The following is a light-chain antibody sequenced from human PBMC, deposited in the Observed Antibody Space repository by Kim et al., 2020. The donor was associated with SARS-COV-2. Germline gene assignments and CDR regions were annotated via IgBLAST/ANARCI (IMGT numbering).Light chain of an antibody. CDR2: WAS. CDR3: QQYYAVPYT. V-gene: IGKV4-1*01. Sequence: RATINCKSSQSILYSSNNKNYLAWYQQKPGQPPKLLISWASIRESGVPDRFSGGGSGTDFTLTISSLLAEDVAVYYCQQYYAVPYTFGQGTKLEI. CDR1: QSILYSSNNKNY. J-gene: IGKJ2*01.